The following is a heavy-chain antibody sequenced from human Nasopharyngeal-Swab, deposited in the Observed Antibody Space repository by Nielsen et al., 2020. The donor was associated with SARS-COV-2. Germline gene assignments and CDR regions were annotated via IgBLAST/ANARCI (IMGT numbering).Heavy chain of an antibody. Sequence: SQTLSLTCGVSGVSIDSGAYYWTWIRQLPGKGLEWIGNIYFGRTYYNPSLESRLIISMDTSKNQFSLTLASVTAADTAVYYCARDRRTGYMDVWGKGTAVTVSS. D-gene: IGHD1-14*01. CDR2: IYFGRT. CDR3: ARDRRTGYMDV. CDR1: GVSIDSGAYY. V-gene: IGHV4-31*02. J-gene: IGHJ6*03.